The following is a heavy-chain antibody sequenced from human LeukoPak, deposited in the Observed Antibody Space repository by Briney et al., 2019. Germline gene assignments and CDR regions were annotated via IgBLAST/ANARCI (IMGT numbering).Heavy chain of an antibody. Sequence: SETLSLTCAVYGGSFSGYYWSWIRQPPGKGLEWIGEINHSGSTNYNPSLKSRVTISVDTSKNQFSLKLSSVTAADTAVYYCARGGTLRLGELSFATFDYWGLGTLVTVSS. D-gene: IGHD3-16*02. CDR1: GGSFSGYY. CDR3: ARGGTLRLGELSFATFDY. J-gene: IGHJ4*02. V-gene: IGHV4-34*01. CDR2: INHSGST.